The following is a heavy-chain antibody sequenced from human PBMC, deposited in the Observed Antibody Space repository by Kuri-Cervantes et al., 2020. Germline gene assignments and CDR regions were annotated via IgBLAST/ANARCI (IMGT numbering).Heavy chain of an antibody. D-gene: IGHD3-16*01. V-gene: IGHV5-51*01. CDR3: GSRPYHDYVWETDY. CDR1: GYSFTNYW. Sequence: GESLKISCKGSGYSFTNYWIGWVRQMPGKGLEWMGIIYPTDSDTRYSPSLKSRVTISLDTSKNQFSLKMNSVTAADTAVYYCGSRPYHDYVWETDYWGQGTQVTVSS. CDR2: IYPTDSDT. J-gene: IGHJ4*02.